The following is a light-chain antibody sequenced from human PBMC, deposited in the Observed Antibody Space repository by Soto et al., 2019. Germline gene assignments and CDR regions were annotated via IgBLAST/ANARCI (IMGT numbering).Light chain of an antibody. V-gene: IGKV3-15*01. CDR3: QQYHSWPA. CDR2: GSA. Sequence: EIVMTQSPATLSVSPGGRATLSCRASQSVFSSLAWYQQRPGQAPRLLIYGSATRATGIPDRFSGSGSGTEFTLTISSLQSEDSAVYYCQQYHSWPAFGQGTKVEIK. J-gene: IGKJ1*01. CDR1: QSVFSS.